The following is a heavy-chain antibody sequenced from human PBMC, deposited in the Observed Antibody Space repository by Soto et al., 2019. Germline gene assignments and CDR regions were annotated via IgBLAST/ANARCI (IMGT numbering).Heavy chain of an antibody. CDR2: VYYTGST. D-gene: IGHD6-19*01. CDR1: GGSISGSY. CDR3: ARSVAVPGAHIDY. Sequence: SETLVLTCSVSGGSISGSYWSWIRQSPGKGLEWLGYVYYTGSTNYSPSLRSRVSISVDTSKNEFSLRLSSVTAADTAVYFCARSVAVPGAHIDYWGQGTQVTVSS. J-gene: IGHJ4*02. V-gene: IGHV4-59*01.